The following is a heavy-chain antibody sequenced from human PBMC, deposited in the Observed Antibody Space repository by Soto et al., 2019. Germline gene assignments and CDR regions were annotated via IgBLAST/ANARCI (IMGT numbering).Heavy chain of an antibody. Sequence: QVHLQESGPGLVKPSETLSLTCAVSGASIGSGGWWRWVRQPPGKGLEGIAEIFHDGNTNYSPSLKRRVTISVDKSQNQFSLNVSSVTAAVTAVYYCARHEGWTGPDQWGQGTLVTVSS. CDR2: IFHDGNT. CDR1: GASIGSGGW. V-gene: IGHV4-4*02. CDR3: ARHEGWTGPDQ. J-gene: IGHJ5*02. D-gene: IGHD2-8*02.